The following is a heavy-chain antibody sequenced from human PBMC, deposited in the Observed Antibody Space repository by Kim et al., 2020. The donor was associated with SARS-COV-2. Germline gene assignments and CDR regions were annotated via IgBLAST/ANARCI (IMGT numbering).Heavy chain of an antibody. V-gene: IGHV4-39*01. CDR1: GGSISSSSYY. CDR2: IYYSGST. Sequence: SETLSLTCTVSGGSISSSSYYWGWIHQPPGKGLEWIGSIYYSGSTYYNPSLKSRVTISVDTSKNQFSLKLSSVTAADTAVYYCARQVKHWIQPGGEFDYWGQGTLVTVSS. J-gene: IGHJ4*02. CDR3: ARQVKHWIQPGGEFDY. D-gene: IGHD5-18*01.